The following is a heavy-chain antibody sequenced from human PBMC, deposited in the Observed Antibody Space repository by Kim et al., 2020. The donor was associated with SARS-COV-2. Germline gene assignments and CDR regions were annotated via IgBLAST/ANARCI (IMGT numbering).Heavy chain of an antibody. CDR1: GFAFSSSW. J-gene: IGHJ4*02. V-gene: IGHV3-7*03. Sequence: GGSLRLSCAASGFAFSSSWVTWVRQAPGKGLEWVSNIKRDGSEKYYVDSAKGRFTISRDNAKNSLYLQMNSLRAEDTAVYYCARWECSSTSWCWIDDWGQGTLVTVSS. D-gene: IGHD2-2*01. CDR2: IKRDGSEK. CDR3: ARWECSSTSWCWIDD.